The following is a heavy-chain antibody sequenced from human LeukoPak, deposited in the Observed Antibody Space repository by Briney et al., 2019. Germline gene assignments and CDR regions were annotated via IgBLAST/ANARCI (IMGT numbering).Heavy chain of an antibody. Sequence: SETLSLTCTVSGGSISSYYWSWIRQPPGKGLEWIGYIYYIGSTNYNSYLKSRVTMSVDTSKNQFSLHLNSVTAADTAVYYRARHPGMRFSGSYVDYWGQGTLVTVSS. CDR3: ARHPGMRFSGSYVDY. D-gene: IGHD1-26*01. V-gene: IGHV4-59*08. J-gene: IGHJ4*02. CDR2: IYYIGST. CDR1: GGSISSYY.